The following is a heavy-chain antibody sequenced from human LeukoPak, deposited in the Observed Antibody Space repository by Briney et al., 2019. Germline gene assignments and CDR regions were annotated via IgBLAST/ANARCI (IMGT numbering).Heavy chain of an antibody. J-gene: IGHJ4*02. CDR1: GFTFSSYE. D-gene: IGHD4-17*01. CDR2: ISSSGSTI. CDR3: ARDPHYGDYVV. V-gene: IGHV3-48*03. Sequence: GGSLRLSCAASGFTFSSYEMNWVRQAPGKGLEWVSHISSSGSTIYYADSVKGRFTISRDNAKNSLYLQMNSLRAEDTAVYYCARDPHYGDYVVWGQGTLVTVSS.